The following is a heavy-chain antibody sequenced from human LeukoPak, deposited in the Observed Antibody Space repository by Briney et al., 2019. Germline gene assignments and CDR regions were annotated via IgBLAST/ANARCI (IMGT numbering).Heavy chain of an antibody. CDR1: GGSISSGSCY. Sequence: SETLSLTCTVSGGSISSGSCYWSWIRQPAGKGLEWIGRIYTSGSTNYNPSLKSRATISVDTSKNQFSLKLSSVTAADTAVYYCARAPTGDAFDIWGQGTMVTVSS. CDR3: ARAPTGDAFDI. J-gene: IGHJ3*02. V-gene: IGHV4-61*02. CDR2: IYTSGST.